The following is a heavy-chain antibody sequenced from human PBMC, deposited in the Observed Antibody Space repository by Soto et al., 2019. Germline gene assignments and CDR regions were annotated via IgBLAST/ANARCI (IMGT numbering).Heavy chain of an antibody. CDR1: GDSVSSTSTA. D-gene: IGHD6-19*01. Sequence: PSQTLSLTCAISGDSVSSTSTAWSWIRQSPSRGLEWLGRTYYRSNWYSDYAVSVKSRITINPDTSKNQFSLRLKSVTPEDTAVYYCARGSYYSGWVWGQGTLVTVSS. CDR3: ARGSYYSGWV. J-gene: IGHJ4*02. CDR2: TYYRSNWYS. V-gene: IGHV6-1*01.